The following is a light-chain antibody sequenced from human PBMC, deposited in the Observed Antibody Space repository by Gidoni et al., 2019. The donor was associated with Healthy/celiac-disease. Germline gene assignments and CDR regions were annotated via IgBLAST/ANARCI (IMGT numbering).Light chain of an antibody. J-gene: IGLJ2*01. CDR3: QSYDSSNPNVV. CDR2: EDN. CDR1: SGSIASNY. V-gene: IGLV6-57*02. Sequence: NFMLTQPHSVSESPGKPVTISCTGSSGSIASNYVQWYQQRPGSAPTTVIYEDNQRPSGVPDRFSGSIDSSSNSASLTISGLKTEDEADYYCQSYDSSNPNVVFGGGTKLTVL.